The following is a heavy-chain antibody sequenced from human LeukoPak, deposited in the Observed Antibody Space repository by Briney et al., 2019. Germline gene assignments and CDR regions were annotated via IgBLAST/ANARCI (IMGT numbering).Heavy chain of an antibody. CDR1: GFTVSSNY. J-gene: IGHJ4*02. CDR3: AKGYCSSTSCYSPTYFDY. D-gene: IGHD2-2*01. CDR2: IRYDGSNK. Sequence: QPGGSLRLSCAASGFTVSSNYMSRVRQAPGKGLEWVAFIRYDGSNKYYADSVKGRFTISRDNSKNTLYLQMNSLRAEDTAVYYCAKGYCSSTSCYSPTYFDYWGQGTLVTVSS. V-gene: IGHV3-30*02.